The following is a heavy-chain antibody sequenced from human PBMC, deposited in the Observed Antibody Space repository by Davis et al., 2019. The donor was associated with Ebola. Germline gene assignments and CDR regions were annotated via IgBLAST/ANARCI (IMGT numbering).Heavy chain of an antibody. V-gene: IGHV5-51*01. CDR2: ISPGDSDT. CDR1: GYSFTSYW. D-gene: IGHD1-26*01. CDR3: ARHQGVGARHGMDV. Sequence: KVSCKGSGYSFTSYWIGWVRQMPGKGLEWLGFISPGDSDTRYSPSFQGQVTISADNSISTAYLQWSSLKASDTAMYYCARHQGVGARHGMDVWGQGTTVTVSS. J-gene: IGHJ6*02.